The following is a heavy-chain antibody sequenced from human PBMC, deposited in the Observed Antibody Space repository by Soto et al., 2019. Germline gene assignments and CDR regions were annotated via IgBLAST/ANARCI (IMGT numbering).Heavy chain of an antibody. CDR3: ARGGAVVVPGAVDRHNWFDP. CDR1: GGTFSSYS. CDR2: VIPILGMA. J-gene: IGHJ5*02. V-gene: IGHV1-69*02. Sequence: QVQLVQSGAEVKKPGSSVKVSCEASGGTFSSYSFSWVRQAPGQGLEWMGRVIPILGMANYAQKFQGRVTITADKSTSKVDMEMSSLRSEDTAVYYCARGGAVVVPGAVDRHNWFDPWGQGALVTVSS. D-gene: IGHD2-2*01.